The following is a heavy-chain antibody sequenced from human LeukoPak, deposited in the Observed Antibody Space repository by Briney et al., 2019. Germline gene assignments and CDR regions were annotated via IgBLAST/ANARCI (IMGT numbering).Heavy chain of an antibody. V-gene: IGHV4-39*01. D-gene: IGHD3-10*01. Sequence: SETLSLTCTVSGGSISSSAYHWGWIRQPPGKGLGWIGSIHSSGSTYYNPSLKSRVTISVRTSKNQFSLKLSSVTAADTAVYYCARSMVRGRTHPYSFDYWGQGTLVTVSS. CDR3: ARSMVRGRTHPYSFDY. J-gene: IGHJ4*02. CDR1: GGSISSSAYH. CDR2: IHSSGST.